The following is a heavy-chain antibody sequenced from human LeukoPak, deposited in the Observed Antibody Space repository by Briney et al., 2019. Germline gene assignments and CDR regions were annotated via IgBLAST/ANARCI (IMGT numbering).Heavy chain of an antibody. D-gene: IGHD3-22*01. J-gene: IGHJ4*02. CDR1: GLTFSAFA. CDR2: ISSNGGST. CDR3: ARVYYYDSSGYHLDQ. Sequence: GGSLRLSCAASGLTFSAFAMNWVRQAPGKGLEYVSTISSNGGSTYYANSVKGRFTISRDNSKNTLYLQMGSLRAEDMAVYYCARVYYYDSSGYHLDQWGQGTLVTVSS. V-gene: IGHV3-64*01.